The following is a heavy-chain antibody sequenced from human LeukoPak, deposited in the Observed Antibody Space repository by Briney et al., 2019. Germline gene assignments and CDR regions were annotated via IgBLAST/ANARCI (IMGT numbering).Heavy chain of an antibody. D-gene: IGHD6-6*01. CDR3: ARRRIAARAQNYYYYMDV. CDR1: GYTFTGYY. CDR2: INPNSGGT. V-gene: IGHV1-2*02. Sequence: ASVKVSCKASGYTFTGYYMHWVRQAPGQGLEWMGWINPNSGGTNYAQKFQGRVTMTRDTSISTAYMELSRLRSDDTAVYYCARRRIAARAQNYYYYMDVWGKGTTVTVSS. J-gene: IGHJ6*03.